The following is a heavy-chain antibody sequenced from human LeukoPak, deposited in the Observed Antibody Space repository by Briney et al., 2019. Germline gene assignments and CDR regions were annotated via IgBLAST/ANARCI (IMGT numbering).Heavy chain of an antibody. V-gene: IGHV3-30*18. CDR1: GFTFTSYG. Sequence: PGRSLRLSCAASGFTFTSYGMHWVRQAPGKGLEWVAVISYDGSNKYYADSVKGRFTISRDNSKNTLYLQMNSLRTEDTAVFYRANGRGVGVSAPTPEFDYWGQGTLVTVSS. D-gene: IGHD1-14*01. J-gene: IGHJ4*02. CDR2: ISYDGSNK. CDR3: ANGRGVGVSAPTPEFDY.